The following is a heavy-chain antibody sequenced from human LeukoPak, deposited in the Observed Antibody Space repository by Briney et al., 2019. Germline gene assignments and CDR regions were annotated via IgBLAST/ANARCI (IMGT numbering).Heavy chain of an antibody. V-gene: IGHV3-53*01. D-gene: IGHD3-10*01. J-gene: IGHJ5*02. Sequence: PSGGSLRLSCAASGFTVSSNYMRWVRQAPGKGLEWVSVIYSSGSTYYADSVKGRFTISRDNAKNSLYLQMNSLRAEDTAVYYCAREDGSGSFRFDPWGQGTLVTVSS. CDR1: GFTVSSNY. CDR2: IYSSGST. CDR3: AREDGSGSFRFDP.